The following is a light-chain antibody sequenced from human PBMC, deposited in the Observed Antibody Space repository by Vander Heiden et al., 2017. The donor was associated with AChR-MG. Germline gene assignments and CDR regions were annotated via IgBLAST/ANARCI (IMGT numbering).Light chain of an antibody. CDR1: SSDVGDYNY. J-gene: IGLJ1*01. CDR2: EVS. CDR3: SSYAGSNNFV. Sequence: QSALPPPPSAPGSPGQSVTISCTGTSSDVGDYNYVSWYQQHPGKAPKLMIYEVSKRPSGVPDRFSGSKSGNTASLTVSGLQAEDEADYYCSSYAGSNNFVFGTGTKVTVL. V-gene: IGLV2-8*01.